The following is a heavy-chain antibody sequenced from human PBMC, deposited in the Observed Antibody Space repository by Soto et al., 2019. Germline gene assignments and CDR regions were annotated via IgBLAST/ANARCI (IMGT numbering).Heavy chain of an antibody. CDR3: ASRHYYDSSGYLDAFDI. D-gene: IGHD3-22*01. J-gene: IGHJ3*02. CDR1: GFTFSSYA. Sequence: GGSLRLSCSASGFTFSSYAMHWVRQAPGKGLEYVSAISSNGGSTYYADSVKGRFTISRDNSKNTLYLQMSSLRAEDTAVYYCASRHYYDSSGYLDAFDIWGQGAMVTVSS. CDR2: ISSNGGST. V-gene: IGHV3-64D*06.